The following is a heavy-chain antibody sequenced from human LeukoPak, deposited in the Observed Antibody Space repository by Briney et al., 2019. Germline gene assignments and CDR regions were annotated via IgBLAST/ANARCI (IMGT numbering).Heavy chain of an antibody. J-gene: IGHJ4*02. V-gene: IGHV3-21*01. Sequence: GGSLRLSCAASGFTFSNYSINWVRQAPGKGLEWVSSISSSGSYKHYAESVRGRFTISRDNAKKSLYLQMNSLRVEDTATYYRARAEKYDFWRPPDYWGQGTLVTVSS. CDR2: ISSSGSYK. D-gene: IGHD3-3*01. CDR3: ARAEKYDFWRPPDY. CDR1: GFTFSNYS.